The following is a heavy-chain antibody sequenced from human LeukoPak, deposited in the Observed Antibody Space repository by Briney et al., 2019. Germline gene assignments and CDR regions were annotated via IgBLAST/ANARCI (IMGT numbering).Heavy chain of an antibody. CDR1: GFTFSYYE. V-gene: IGHV3-48*03. Sequence: GGSLRLSCAASGFTFSYYEMNWVRQAPGRGLEWVSYISSSGRTIYYADSVKGRFTISRDNAKNSLYLQMNSLRAEDTAVYYCLLDGYNAPKTIWGQGTMVTVSS. CDR2: ISSSGRTI. D-gene: IGHD5-24*01. J-gene: IGHJ3*02. CDR3: LLDGYNAPKTI.